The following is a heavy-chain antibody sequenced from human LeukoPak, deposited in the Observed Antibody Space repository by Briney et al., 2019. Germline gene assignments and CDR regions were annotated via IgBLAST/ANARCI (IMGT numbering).Heavy chain of an antibody. CDR2: IRGGGGGA. J-gene: IGHJ3*02. Sequence: GGSLRLSCTASGFTFSAYAMMWVRQAPGKGPEWISAIRGGGGGAFYADSVKGRFTISRDNSKYTLFLQMNNLRAEDTAVYYCARDPNGDYVGAFDMWGPGTMVTVSS. CDR1: GFTFSAYA. V-gene: IGHV3-23*01. D-gene: IGHD4-17*01. CDR3: ARDPNGDYVGAFDM.